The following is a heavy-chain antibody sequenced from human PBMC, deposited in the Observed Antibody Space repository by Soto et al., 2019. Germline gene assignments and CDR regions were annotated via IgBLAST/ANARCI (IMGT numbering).Heavy chain of an antibody. CDR3: ARSDSMDA. V-gene: IGHV4-59*01. Sequence: SATLSLTCTVSGGSISSYYWSWIRQPPGKGLEWIGYIYYSGSTNYNPSLKSRVTISVDTSKNQFSLKLSSVTAADTAVYYCARSDSMDALGQGTTVTVSS. J-gene: IGHJ6*02. CDR1: GGSISSYY. CDR2: IYYSGST.